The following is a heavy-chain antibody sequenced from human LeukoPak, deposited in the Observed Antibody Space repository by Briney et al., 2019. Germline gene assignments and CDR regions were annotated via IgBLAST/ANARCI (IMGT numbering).Heavy chain of an antibody. CDR1: GGSISSYY. J-gene: IGHJ6*03. CDR3: VKDYKSNYMDV. CDR2: IYYSGST. V-gene: IGHV4-59*01. Sequence: SETLSLTCTVSGGSISSYYWSWIRQPPGKGLEWIGYIYYSGSTNYNPSLKSRVTISVDTSKNQFSLKLSSVTAADTAVYYCVKDYKSNYMDVWGKGTTVTVSS. D-gene: IGHD1-1*01.